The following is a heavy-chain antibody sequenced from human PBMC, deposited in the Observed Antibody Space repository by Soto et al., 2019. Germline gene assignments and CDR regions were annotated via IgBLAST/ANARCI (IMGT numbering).Heavy chain of an antibody. Sequence: ASVKVSCKASGYTFTDYGFSWVRQAPGQGLEWMGWISGYSGDTDYAQILQGRITLTTDTSTSTAYMELRSLTSDDTAVYYCARVRATRPFDFWGLGTLVTLSS. V-gene: IGHV1-18*04. J-gene: IGHJ4*02. CDR1: GYTFTDYG. D-gene: IGHD1-26*01. CDR2: ISGYSGDT. CDR3: ARVRATRPFDF.